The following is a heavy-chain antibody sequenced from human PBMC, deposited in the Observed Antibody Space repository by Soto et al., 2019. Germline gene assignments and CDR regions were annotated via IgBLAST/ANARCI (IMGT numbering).Heavy chain of an antibody. CDR3: ALQQDTALYYYSYMDV. CDR2: IYYSGST. Sequence: SETLSLTCTVSGGSISSSSYYWGWIRQPPGKGLEWIGSIYYSGSTYYNPSLKSRVTISVDTSKNQFSLKLSSVTAADTAVYYCALQQDTALYYYSYMDVWGKGTTVTVSS. CDR1: GGSISSSSYY. V-gene: IGHV4-39*01. D-gene: IGHD5-18*01. J-gene: IGHJ6*03.